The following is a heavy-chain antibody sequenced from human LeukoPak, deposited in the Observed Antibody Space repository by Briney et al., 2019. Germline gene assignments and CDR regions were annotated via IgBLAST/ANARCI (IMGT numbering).Heavy chain of an antibody. D-gene: IGHD1-26*01. V-gene: IGHV3-23*01. J-gene: IGHJ4*02. CDR3: AKGGSGSYYDRFDY. CDR1: GFTFSTDV. Sequence: GGSLRLSCAASGFTFSTDVVGWVRQAPGKGLEWVSVISTSGDVTFYADSVKGRFTISRDNSKNTLYLQMTSLRVEDTAIYYCAKGGSGSYYDRFDYWGQGTLVTVSS. CDR2: ISTSGDVT.